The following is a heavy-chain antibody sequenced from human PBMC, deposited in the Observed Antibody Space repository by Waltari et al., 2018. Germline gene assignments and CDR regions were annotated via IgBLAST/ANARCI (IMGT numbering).Heavy chain of an antibody. D-gene: IGHD3-10*01. CDR3: ARESAPPRGGGAVDM. CDR2: IHAGNGNR. J-gene: IGHJ3*02. Sequence: QVQLVQSGAEVKKPGASVKVSCKASGYTFTSYAMHWVRQAPGKRLEWMGWIHAGNGNRKKSQKLQGRGTMTRETAASTAYMELSRRRSEDTAVDYCARESAPPRGGGAVDMWGRGTMATVSS. CDR1: GYTFTSYA. V-gene: IGHV1-3*01.